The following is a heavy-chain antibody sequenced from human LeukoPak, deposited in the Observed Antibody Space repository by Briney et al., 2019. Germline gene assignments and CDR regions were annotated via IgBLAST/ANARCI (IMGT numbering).Heavy chain of an antibody. CDR2: FDPEDGET. V-gene: IGHV1-24*01. D-gene: IGHD5-18*01. CDR1: GYTLTELS. Sequence: APVKVSYKVSGYTLTELSMHWVRQAPGKGLEWMGGFDPEDGETIYAQKFQGRVTMTEDTSTDTAYMELSSLRSEDTAVYYCATDRIRTYYFDYWGQGTLVTVSS. CDR3: ATDRIRTYYFDY. J-gene: IGHJ4*02.